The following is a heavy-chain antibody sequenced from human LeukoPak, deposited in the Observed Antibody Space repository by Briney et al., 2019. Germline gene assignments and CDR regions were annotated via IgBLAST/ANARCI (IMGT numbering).Heavy chain of an antibody. V-gene: IGHV3-7*01. CDR1: GFTFSSYW. Sequence: SGGSLRLSCAASGFTFSSYWMSWVRQAPGKGQEWVANIKQDGSEKYYVDSVKGRFTISRDNAKNSLYLQMNSLRAEDTAVYYCARSRIAGYFDYWGQGTLVTVSS. CDR2: IKQDGSEK. D-gene: IGHD6-13*01. J-gene: IGHJ4*02. CDR3: ARSRIAGYFDY.